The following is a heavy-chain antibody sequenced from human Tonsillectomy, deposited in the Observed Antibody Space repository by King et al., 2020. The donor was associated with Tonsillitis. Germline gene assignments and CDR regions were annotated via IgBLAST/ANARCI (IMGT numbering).Heavy chain of an antibody. J-gene: IGHJ4*02. D-gene: IGHD4-17*01. CDR2: IIPLFGTV. CDR1: GGTFSSYA. Sequence: QLVQSGAEVKKPGSSVKVSCKASGGTFSSYAISWVRQAPGQGLEWMGGIIPLFGTVNYAQKFQGRVTISADESTSTAYMELSSLRSEDTAVYYCATVPPVPLTTWRVDWTLDYWGQGTLVTVSS. CDR3: ATVPPVPLTTWRVDWTLDY. V-gene: IGHV1-69*01.